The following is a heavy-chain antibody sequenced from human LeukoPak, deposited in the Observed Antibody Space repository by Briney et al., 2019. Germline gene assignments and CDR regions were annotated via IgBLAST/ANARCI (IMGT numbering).Heavy chain of an antibody. CDR2: INPNSGGT. Sequence: ASVKVSCKASGYTFTGYYMRWVRQAPGQGLEWMGRINPNSGGTNYAQKFQGRVTMTRDTSISTAYMELSRLRSDDTAVYYCARGRIGGGNRVDYWGQGTLVTVSS. V-gene: IGHV1-2*06. CDR1: GYTFTGYY. D-gene: IGHD4-23*01. J-gene: IGHJ4*02. CDR3: ARGRIGGGNRVDY.